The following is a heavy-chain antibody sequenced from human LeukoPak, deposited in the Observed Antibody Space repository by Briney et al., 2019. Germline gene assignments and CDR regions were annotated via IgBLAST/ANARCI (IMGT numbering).Heavy chain of an antibody. J-gene: IGHJ4*02. CDR3: ASTIVVLTAGAFDY. D-gene: IGHD2-21*02. Sequence: ASVKVSCKASGYTFTDYYMHWVRQAPGQGLAWMGWINPNSGGTKYAQKFQGRVTMTRDTSISTAYMELSRLGSDDTAVYYCASTIVVLTAGAFDYWGQGTLVTVSS. CDR1: GYTFTDYY. CDR2: INPNSGGT. V-gene: IGHV1-2*02.